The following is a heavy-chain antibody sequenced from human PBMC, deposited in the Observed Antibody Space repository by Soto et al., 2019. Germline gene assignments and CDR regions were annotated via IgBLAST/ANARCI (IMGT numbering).Heavy chain of an antibody. CDR2: INSDGSVS. V-gene: IGHV3-74*03. D-gene: IGHD2-15*01. Sequence: EVQLVESGGGLVQPGGSLRLSCAASGFTFSNYWMYWVRQAPGKGLEWVSRINSDGSVSTYADSVKCRLTISRDNVKKTLYLQMDSLIAEYTAVYYCARGDCVGGSCYSLAGSFYYYMDAWGKGTTVTV. CDR3: ARGDCVGGSCYSLAGSFYYYMDA. J-gene: IGHJ6*03. CDR1: GFTFSNYW.